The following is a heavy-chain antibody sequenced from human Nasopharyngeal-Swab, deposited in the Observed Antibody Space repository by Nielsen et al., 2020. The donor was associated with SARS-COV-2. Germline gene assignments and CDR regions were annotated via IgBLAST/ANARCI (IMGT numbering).Heavy chain of an antibody. V-gene: IGHV3-23*01. CDR2: ISGADDST. Sequence: GGSLRLSCSASGFIFKNYAMNWVRQAPGRGLEWVSAISGADDSTKYADSVKGRFTISRDNSKNTLYLQMNSLRAEDTAVYYCARDPGFGYYYDSSGYYDYWGQGTLVTVSS. D-gene: IGHD3-22*01. J-gene: IGHJ4*02. CDR1: GFIFKNYA. CDR3: ARDPGFGYYYDSSGYYDY.